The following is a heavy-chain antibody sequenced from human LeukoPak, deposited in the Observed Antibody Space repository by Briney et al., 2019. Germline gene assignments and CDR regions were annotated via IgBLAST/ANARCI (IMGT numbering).Heavy chain of an antibody. CDR1: GFTFSSYG. Sequence: PGGSLRLSCAASGFTFSSYGMHWVRQAPGKGLEWVAFVRYAGNNEHYAESVKGRFTISRDNSKNTLFLEMNSLRAEDTAVYYCAKDGGELSFPCDYWGQGTLVTVSS. V-gene: IGHV3-30*02. CDR3: AKDGGELSFPCDY. CDR2: VRYAGNNE. D-gene: IGHD3-10*01. J-gene: IGHJ4*02.